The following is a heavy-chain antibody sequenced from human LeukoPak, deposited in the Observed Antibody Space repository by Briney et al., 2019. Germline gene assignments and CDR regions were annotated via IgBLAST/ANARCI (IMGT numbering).Heavy chain of an antibody. CDR1: GYSFTGYW. CDR3: ARQYCSGGSCYFIDY. Sequence: GESLKISCKGSGYSFTGYWIGWVRQMPGKGLEWMGIIYPGDSDTRYSPSFQGQVTISADKSISTAYLQWSSLKASDTAMYYCARQYCSGGSCYFIDYWGQGTLVTVSS. V-gene: IGHV5-51*01. D-gene: IGHD2-15*01. J-gene: IGHJ4*02. CDR2: IYPGDSDT.